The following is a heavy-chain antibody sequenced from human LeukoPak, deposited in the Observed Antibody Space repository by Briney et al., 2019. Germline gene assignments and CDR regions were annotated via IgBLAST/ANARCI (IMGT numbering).Heavy chain of an antibody. CDR1: GYTFTTYA. J-gene: IGHJ5*02. D-gene: IGHD5-18*01. CDR2: INAGNGNT. CDR3: ARPGLGYSYGYPYH. Sequence: ASVKVSCKASGYTFTTYAMHWVRRAPGQRLEWMGWINAGNGNTKYSQKFQTRVTITRDTSASTAYMELSSLRSEDTAVYYCARPGLGYSYGYPYHWGQGTLVTVSS. V-gene: IGHV1-3*01.